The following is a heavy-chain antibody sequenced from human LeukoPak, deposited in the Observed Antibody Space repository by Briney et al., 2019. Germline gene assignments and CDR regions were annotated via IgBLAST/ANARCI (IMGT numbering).Heavy chain of an antibody. Sequence: SETLSLTCTVSGGSISSSSYYWGWIRQPPGKGLEWIGSIYYSGSTYYNPSLKSRVTISVDTSKNQFSLKLSSVTAADTAMYYCARQRSQWLVPDYGMDVWGQGTTVTVSS. CDR3: ARQRSQWLVPDYGMDV. CDR1: GGSISSSSYY. D-gene: IGHD6-19*01. J-gene: IGHJ6*02. CDR2: IYYSGST. V-gene: IGHV4-39*01.